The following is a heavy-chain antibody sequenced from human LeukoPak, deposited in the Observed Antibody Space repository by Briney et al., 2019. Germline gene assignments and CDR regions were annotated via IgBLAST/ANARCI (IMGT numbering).Heavy chain of an antibody. J-gene: IGHJ4*02. CDR1: GFTFSSYV. Sequence: GGSLRLSCAASGFTFSSYVMNWVRQAPDKGLEWVAIISFDGTNKYYADSVKGRFTISRDNSKNTLYLQMDSLRTEDTAVYYCARSVGSHYGSGYGSGSYTVYWGQGTLVTVSS. CDR2: ISFDGTNK. CDR3: ARSVGSHYGSGYGSGSYTVY. V-gene: IGHV3-30-3*01. D-gene: IGHD3-10*01.